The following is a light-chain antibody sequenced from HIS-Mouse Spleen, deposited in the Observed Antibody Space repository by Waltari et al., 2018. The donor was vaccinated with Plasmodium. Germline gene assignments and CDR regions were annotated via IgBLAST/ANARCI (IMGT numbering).Light chain of an antibody. CDR2: DDS. CDR3: QVWDSSSDHWV. J-gene: IGLJ3*02. V-gene: IGLV3-21*02. Sequence: SYVLTQPPPVSAAPGQTARITCGGNNIGRTSVNCYQQKPGQAPVLVVYDDSDRHSGIPERFSGSNSGNTATLTISRVEAGDEADYYCQVWDSSSDHWVFGGGTKLTVL. CDR1: NIGRTS.